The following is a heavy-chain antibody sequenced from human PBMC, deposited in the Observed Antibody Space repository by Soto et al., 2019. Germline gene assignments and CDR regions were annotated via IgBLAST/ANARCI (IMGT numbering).Heavy chain of an antibody. Sequence: QVQLVQSGAEVKKPGASVKVSCKASGYTFTGYYMHWVRQAPGQGLEWMGWINPNSGGTNYAQKFQGWVTMTRDTSISTAYMELSRLRSDDTAVYYCARGSWFGELLFFYDMDVWGQGTTVTVSS. J-gene: IGHJ6*02. CDR2: INPNSGGT. V-gene: IGHV1-2*04. CDR1: GYTFTGYY. CDR3: ARGSWFGELLFFYDMDV. D-gene: IGHD3-10*01.